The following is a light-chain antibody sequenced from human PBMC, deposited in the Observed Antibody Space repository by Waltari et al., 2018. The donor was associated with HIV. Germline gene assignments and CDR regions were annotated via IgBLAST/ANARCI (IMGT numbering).Light chain of an antibody. Sequence: EIVLTQSPATLSLSPGERATLSCRASQSVSTYLAWYQQKPGQAPRLLIYGASSRATGIPARFSGSGSRTDFTLTISSLQAEDVAVYYCHQYASPPWTFGQGTKVEIK. V-gene: IGKV3-11*01. CDR2: GAS. CDR3: HQYASPPWT. CDR1: QSVSTY. J-gene: IGKJ1*01.